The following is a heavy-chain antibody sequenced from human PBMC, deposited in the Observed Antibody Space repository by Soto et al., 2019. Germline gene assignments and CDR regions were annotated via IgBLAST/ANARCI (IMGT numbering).Heavy chain of an antibody. D-gene: IGHD2-21*02. CDR1: GYTFTDYD. CDR3: EVTTGY. CDR2: MSPDSGNA. V-gene: IGHV1-8*01. J-gene: IGHJ4*02. Sequence: QVQVVQSRAEVTKPGASVKVSCKTSGYTFTDYDINWVRQAPGQGLEYMGWMSPDSGNAGYAKQFQGRVTMTSDTSISTAYMELSSLRSEDTAVYYCEVTTGYWGQGTLVTVSS.